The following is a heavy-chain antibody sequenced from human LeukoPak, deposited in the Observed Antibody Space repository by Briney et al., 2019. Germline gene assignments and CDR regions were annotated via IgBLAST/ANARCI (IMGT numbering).Heavy chain of an antibody. CDR3: ARWASISREPGGFFDH. CDR1: GYSFTNDFF. J-gene: IGHJ4*02. CDR2: FCLGRDT. Sequence: PSETLTLTCTVSGYSFTNDFFWGWVQQPPGKELEWIGSFCLGRDTYYRPSLKSRVTISVDTSKNQFSLNLNSVTAADTAVYYCARWASISREPGGFFDHWGQGTLVTVSS. D-gene: IGHD1-14*01. V-gene: IGHV4-38-2*02.